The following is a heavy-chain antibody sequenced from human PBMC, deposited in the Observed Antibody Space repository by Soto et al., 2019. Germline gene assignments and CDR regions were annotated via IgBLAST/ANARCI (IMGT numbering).Heavy chain of an antibody. Sequence: ASVKVSCKTSGYSFTDYKLHWVRQAPGQGLEWMGWVDPNGGGSNSAQKFQGSVTMTWDTSITTAYLDLTRLTTNDTATYFCATWVDYGDFEGFDFWGQGTLVTVS. CDR2: VDPNGGGS. D-gene: IGHD4-17*01. CDR1: GYSFTDYK. V-gene: IGHV1-2*04. J-gene: IGHJ4*02. CDR3: ATWVDYGDFEGFDF.